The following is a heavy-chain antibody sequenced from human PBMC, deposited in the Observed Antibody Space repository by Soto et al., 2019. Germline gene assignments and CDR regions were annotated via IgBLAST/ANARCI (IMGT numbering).Heavy chain of an antibody. CDR2: IYYSGST. V-gene: IGHV4-31*03. D-gene: IGHD4-4*01. CDR3: ASMTTVASRFDY. CDR1: GGSISSGGYY. J-gene: IGHJ4*02. Sequence: SETLSLTCTVSGGSISSGGYYWSWIRQHPGKGLEWIGYIYYSGSTYYNPSLKSRVTISVDTSKNQFSLKLSSVTAADTAVYYCASMTTVASRFDYWGQGTLVTVSS.